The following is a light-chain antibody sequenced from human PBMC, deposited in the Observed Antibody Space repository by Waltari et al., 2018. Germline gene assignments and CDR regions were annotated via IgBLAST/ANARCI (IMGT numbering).Light chain of an antibody. CDR2: EFS. V-gene: IGKV2-29*03. CDR3: MQTIYLPGA. Sequence: ENVMTQTSLSMSVTSGQPASTPSKSTKRLTQSDGKTYLSWYLQRAGQSPKLLIYEFSGRVSTVPDRFSGSGSGTDFTLKISRVEAEDVGVYYCMQTIYLPGAFGQGTKVEIK. CDR1: KRLTQSDGKTY. J-gene: IGKJ1*01.